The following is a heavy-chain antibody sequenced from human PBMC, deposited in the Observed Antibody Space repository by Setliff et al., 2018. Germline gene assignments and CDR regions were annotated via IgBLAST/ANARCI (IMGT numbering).Heavy chain of an antibody. D-gene: IGHD2-15*01. CDR2: INYSGIT. CDR3: ARLPGYCNGGNCYSYYTFDI. V-gene: IGHV4-39*01. CDR1: GDSISSSSYY. Sequence: SETLSLTCSVSGDSISSSSYYWGWIRQPPGKGLEWIGSINYSGITYYSPSLKSRVIVSVDTSKNQFSLKLSSVTAADTAVYYCARLPGYCNGGNCYSYYTFDIWGQGTMVTVSS. J-gene: IGHJ3*02.